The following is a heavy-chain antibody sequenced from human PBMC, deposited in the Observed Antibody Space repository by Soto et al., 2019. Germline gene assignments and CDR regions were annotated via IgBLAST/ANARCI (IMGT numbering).Heavy chain of an antibody. Sequence: GGSLRLSCAASGFTFSSYAMSWVRQAPGKGLEWVSAISGSGGSTYYADSVKGRFTISRDNSKNTLYLQMNSLRAEDTAVYYCVYMSSGWYRFQGVGYWGQGTLVTVSS. CDR1: GFTFSSYA. CDR3: VYMSSGWYRFQGVGY. CDR2: ISGSGGST. D-gene: IGHD6-19*01. V-gene: IGHV3-23*01. J-gene: IGHJ4*02.